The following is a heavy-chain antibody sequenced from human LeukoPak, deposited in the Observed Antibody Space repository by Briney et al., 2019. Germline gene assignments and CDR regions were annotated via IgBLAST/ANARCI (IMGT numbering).Heavy chain of an antibody. V-gene: IGHV4-61*01. Sequence: KASETLSPTCTVSGGSVSSGSYYWSWIRQPPGKGLEWIGYIYYSGSTNYNPSLKSRVTISVDTSKNQFSLKLSSVTATDTAVYYCARFYDSGGGVFDYWGQGTLVTVSS. CDR3: ARFYDSGGGVFDY. J-gene: IGHJ4*02. D-gene: IGHD3-22*01. CDR1: GGSVSSGSYY. CDR2: IYYSGST.